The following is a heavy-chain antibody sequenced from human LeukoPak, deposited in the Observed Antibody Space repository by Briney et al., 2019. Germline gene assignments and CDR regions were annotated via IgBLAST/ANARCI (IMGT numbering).Heavy chain of an antibody. CDR3: ARKRGYCSGGSCNWFDP. CDR2: IIPIFGTA. J-gene: IGHJ5*02. CDR1: GGTFSSYA. Sequence: GASVKVSCKASGGTFSSYAISWVRQAPGQGLEWMGGIIPIFGTANYAQKFQGRVTITADESTSTAYMELSSQRSEDTAVYYCARKRGYCSGGSCNWFDPWGQGTLVTVSS. D-gene: IGHD2-15*01. V-gene: IGHV1-69*13.